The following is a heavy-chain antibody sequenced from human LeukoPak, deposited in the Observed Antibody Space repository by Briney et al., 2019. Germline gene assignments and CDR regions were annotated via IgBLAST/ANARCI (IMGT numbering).Heavy chain of an antibody. CDR2: ISGSGGST. CDR3: AKDCSGGSCLDY. V-gene: IGHV3-23*01. CDR1: GFSFSNYV. J-gene: IGHJ4*02. D-gene: IGHD2-15*01. Sequence: GGSLRLSCAASGFSFSNYVMSWVRQAPGKGLEWVSAISGSGGSTYYADPVKGRFTISRDNSKNTLYLQMNSLRAEDTAVYYCAKDCSGGSCLDYWGQGTLVTVSS.